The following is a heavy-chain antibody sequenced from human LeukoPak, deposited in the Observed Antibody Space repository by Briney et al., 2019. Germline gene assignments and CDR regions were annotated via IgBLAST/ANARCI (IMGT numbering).Heavy chain of an antibody. CDR2: INHSGST. CDR3: ARGAATVDY. CDR1: GGSFSGYY. D-gene: IGHD1-26*01. V-gene: IGHV4-34*01. Sequence: SGTLSLTCGVYGGSFSGYYWSWIRQSPGKGLEWIGEINHSGSTNYNPSFKSRVIISVDTSKNRFSLRLSSVTAADTAVYYCARGAATVDYWGQGTLVTVSP. J-gene: IGHJ4*02.